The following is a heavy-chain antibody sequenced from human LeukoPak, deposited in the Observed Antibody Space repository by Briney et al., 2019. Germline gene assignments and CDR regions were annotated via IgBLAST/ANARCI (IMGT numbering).Heavy chain of an antibody. J-gene: IGHJ5*02. Sequence: ASVKVSCKASGYTFTSYDINWVRQATGQGLEWMGWINPNSGNTGYAQKFQGRVTITRNTSISTAYMELSSLRSEDTAVYYCARGRGYCSSTSCYNWFDPWGQGTLVTVSS. V-gene: IGHV1-8*03. CDR3: ARGRGYCSSTSCYNWFDP. D-gene: IGHD2-2*01. CDR2: INPNSGNT. CDR1: GYTFTSYD.